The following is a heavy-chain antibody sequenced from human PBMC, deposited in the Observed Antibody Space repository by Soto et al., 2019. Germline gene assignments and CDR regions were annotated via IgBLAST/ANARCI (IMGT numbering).Heavy chain of an antibody. CDR3: ARDPKYSSGWYTWFDP. V-gene: IGHV3-21*01. CDR1: GFTFSSYS. Sequence: PGGSLRLSCAASGFTFSSYSMNWVRQAPGKGMEWVSSISSSSSYIYYADSVKGRFTISRDNAKNSLYLQMNSLRAEDTAVYYCARDPKYSSGWYTWFDPWGQGTLVTVSS. D-gene: IGHD6-19*01. J-gene: IGHJ5*02. CDR2: ISSSSSYI.